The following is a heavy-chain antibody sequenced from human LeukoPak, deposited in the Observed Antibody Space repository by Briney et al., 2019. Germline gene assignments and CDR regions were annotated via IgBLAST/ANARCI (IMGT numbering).Heavy chain of an antibody. J-gene: IGHJ4*02. V-gene: IGHV1-69*13. CDR3: ARSPVTMIVVGYYFDY. D-gene: IGHD3-22*01. CDR2: IIPIFGIA. CDR1: GGTFSSYA. Sequence: SVKVSCKASGGTFSSYAISWVRQAPGQGLEWMGGIIPIFGIANYAQKFQGRVTITADESTSTAYMELSSLRSEDTAVYYCARSPVTMIVVGYYFDYWGQGTLVTVSS.